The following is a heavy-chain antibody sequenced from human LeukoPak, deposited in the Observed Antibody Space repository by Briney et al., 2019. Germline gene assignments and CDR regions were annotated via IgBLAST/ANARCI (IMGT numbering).Heavy chain of an antibody. CDR2: IRSKAYGGTT. D-gene: IGHD5-18*01. CDR1: GFIFGDHA. Sequence: GGSLRLSCTASGFIFGDHAMSWVRQAPGKGLEWAGFIRSKAYGGTTEYAASVKGRFTISRDDSEGIAYLQMNSLRIDDTAVYYCARGPIHLWLHNGMDVWGQGTTVIVFS. V-gene: IGHV3-49*04. J-gene: IGHJ6*02. CDR3: ARGPIHLWLHNGMDV.